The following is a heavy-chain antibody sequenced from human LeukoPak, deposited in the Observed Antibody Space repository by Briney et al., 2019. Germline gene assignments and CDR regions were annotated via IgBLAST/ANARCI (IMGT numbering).Heavy chain of an antibody. J-gene: IGHJ6*02. V-gene: IGHV4-39*01. CDR2: IYYSGST. Sequence: SETLSLTCTVSGGSISSSSYYWGWIRQPPGKGLEWIGSIYYSGSTYYNPSLKSRVTISVDTSKNQFSLKLSSVTAADTAVYYCAGQLIQITRHDPYYYYGMDVWGQGTTVTVSS. CDR1: GGSISSSSYY. CDR3: AGQLIQITRHDPYYYYGMDV. D-gene: IGHD1-20*01.